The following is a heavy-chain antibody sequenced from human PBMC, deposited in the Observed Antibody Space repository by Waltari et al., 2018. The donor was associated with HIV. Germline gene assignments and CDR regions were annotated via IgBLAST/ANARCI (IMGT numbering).Heavy chain of an antibody. CDR2: INHSGST. Sequence: QVQLQQWGAGLLKPSETLSLTCAVYGGSFSGYYWSWIRQPPGKGLEWIGEINHSGSTNYNPSLKSRVTISVDTSKNQFSLKLSSVTAADTAVYYCARGGQIAAAGSGGAFDIWGQGTMVTVSS. CDR1: GGSFSGYY. D-gene: IGHD6-13*01. J-gene: IGHJ3*02. CDR3: ARGGQIAAAGSGGAFDI. V-gene: IGHV4-34*01.